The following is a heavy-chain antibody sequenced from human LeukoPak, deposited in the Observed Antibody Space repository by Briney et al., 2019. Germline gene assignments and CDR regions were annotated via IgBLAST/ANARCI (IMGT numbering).Heavy chain of an antibody. V-gene: IGHV1-8*03. CDR1: GYTFTSYD. Sequence: VASVKVSCKASGYTFTSYDINWVRQATGQGLEWMGWMNPNSGNTGYAQKFQGRVTITRNTSISTAYMELSSLRSEDSAVYYCAREAEVVAATNAFDIWGQGTMVTVSS. CDR3: AREAEVVAATNAFDI. J-gene: IGHJ3*02. CDR2: MNPNSGNT. D-gene: IGHD2-15*01.